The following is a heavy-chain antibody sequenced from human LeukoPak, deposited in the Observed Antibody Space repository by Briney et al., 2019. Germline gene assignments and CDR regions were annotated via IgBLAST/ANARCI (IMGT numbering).Heavy chain of an antibody. CDR1: GYTFTGYY. CDR2: INPNSGGT. V-gene: IGHV1-2*02. J-gene: IGHJ4*02. CDR3: ARDMEATVTSDFDY. Sequence: ASVKVSCKASGYTFTGYYMHWVRQAPGQGLEWMGWINPNSGGTNYARKFQGRVTMTRDTSISTAYMELSRLRSDDTAVYYCARDMEATVTSDFDYWGQGTLVTVSS. D-gene: IGHD4-17*01.